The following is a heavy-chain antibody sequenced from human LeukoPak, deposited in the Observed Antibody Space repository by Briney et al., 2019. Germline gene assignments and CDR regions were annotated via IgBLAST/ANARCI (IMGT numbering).Heavy chain of an antibody. CDR1: GFTFSNYW. Sequence: GGSLRLSCTASGFTFSNYWMHWVRQAPGKGLVWVSRIKSDGSTTTYADSVKGRFTVSRDNAKSTLYLQMNSLRAEDTAVYYCVRLADPGYWGQGTLVTVSS. CDR2: IKSDGSTT. J-gene: IGHJ4*02. V-gene: IGHV3-74*01. CDR3: VRLADPGY. D-gene: IGHD6-19*01.